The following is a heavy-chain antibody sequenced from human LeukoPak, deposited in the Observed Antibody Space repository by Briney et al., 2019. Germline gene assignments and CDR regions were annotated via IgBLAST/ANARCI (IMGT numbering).Heavy chain of an antibody. D-gene: IGHD3-22*01. CDR1: GFTFSSHW. CDR2: IKPGGSEK. Sequence: QSGGSLRLSCAASGFTFSSHWMSWVRQAPGKGLEWVANIKPGGSEKYYVDSVKGRFTISRDNAKNSLYLQMNSLRAEDTALYYCAKDFPRITMIVGQDDAFDIWGQGTMVTVSS. J-gene: IGHJ3*02. V-gene: IGHV3-7*03. CDR3: AKDFPRITMIVGQDDAFDI.